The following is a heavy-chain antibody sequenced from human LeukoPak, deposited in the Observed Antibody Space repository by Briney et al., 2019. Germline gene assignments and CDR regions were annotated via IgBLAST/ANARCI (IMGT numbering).Heavy chain of an antibody. D-gene: IGHD3-10*01. V-gene: IGHV1-69*13. Sequence: SVKLSCKASGGTFSSYAISWVRQAPGQGLEWMGGIIPIFGTANYAQKFQGRVTITADESPSTAYMELSSLRSEDTAVYYCARDSRDYGSGSSQYYFDYWGQGTLVTVSS. J-gene: IGHJ4*02. CDR2: IIPIFGTA. CDR1: GGTFSSYA. CDR3: ARDSRDYGSGSSQYYFDY.